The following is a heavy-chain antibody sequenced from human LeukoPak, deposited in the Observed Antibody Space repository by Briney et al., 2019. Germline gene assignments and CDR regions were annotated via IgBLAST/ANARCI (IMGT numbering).Heavy chain of an antibody. CDR3: ARDRYDILTGSHSAFDY. J-gene: IGHJ4*02. CDR1: GFTFSSYE. V-gene: IGHV3-48*03. CDR2: ISSSGSTI. Sequence: PGGSLRLSCAASGFTFSSYEMNWVRQAPGKGLEWVSYISSSGSTIYYADSVKGRFTISRDNAKNSLYLQMNSLRAEDTAVYYCARDRYDILTGSHSAFDYWGQGTLVTVSS. D-gene: IGHD3-9*01.